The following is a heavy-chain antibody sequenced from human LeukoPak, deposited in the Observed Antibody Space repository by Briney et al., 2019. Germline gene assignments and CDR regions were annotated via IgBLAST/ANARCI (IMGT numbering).Heavy chain of an antibody. V-gene: IGHV3-30*02. Sequence: HSGGSLRLSCATSGFTFTSHGMHWVRQAPGKGLEWVAHIRYDGSNKYYTDSVKGRFTISRDDSKNTLYLQMNSLRAEDTAVYYCAKDFKSGWYLGYFDLWGRGTLVTVSS. CDR1: GFTFTSHG. J-gene: IGHJ2*01. CDR2: IRYDGSNK. D-gene: IGHD6-19*01. CDR3: AKDFKSGWYLGYFDL.